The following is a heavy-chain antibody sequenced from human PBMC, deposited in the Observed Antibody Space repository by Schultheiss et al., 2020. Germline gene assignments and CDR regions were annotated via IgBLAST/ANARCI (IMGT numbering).Heavy chain of an antibody. CDR3: ARDRLDSSGYYLRHYFDY. V-gene: IGHV3-53*01. CDR2: IYSGGST. J-gene: IGHJ4*02. CDR1: GFTVSSNY. D-gene: IGHD3-22*01. Sequence: GSLRLSCAASGFTVSSNYMSWVRQAPGKGLEWVSVIYSGGSTYYADSVKGRFTISRDNSKNTLYLQMNSLRAEDTAVYYCARDRLDSSGYYLRHYFDYWGQGTLVTVSS.